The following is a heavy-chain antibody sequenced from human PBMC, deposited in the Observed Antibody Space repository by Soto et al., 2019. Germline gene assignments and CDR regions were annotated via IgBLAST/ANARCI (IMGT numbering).Heavy chain of an antibody. CDR3: ARLRIVGGSGFDS. D-gene: IGHD1-26*01. Sequence: SETLCLTCTVSGGSVTGNIYYWGWIRQAPGKGLDWIGNIYYSGSTFYNPSLKSRATISVDMSKNQFSLRLRSVTAADTSVYYCARLRIVGGSGFDSWGQGTLVTVSS. V-gene: IGHV4-39*01. CDR1: GGSVTGNIYY. CDR2: IYYSGST. J-gene: IGHJ4*02.